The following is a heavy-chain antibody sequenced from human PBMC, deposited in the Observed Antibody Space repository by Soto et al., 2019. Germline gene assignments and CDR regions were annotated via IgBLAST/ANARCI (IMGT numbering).Heavy chain of an antibody. D-gene: IGHD5-18*01. Sequence: GESLKISCNGSGYSFTSDWISWVRQMPGKGLEWMGRIDPSDSYTNYSPSFQGHVTISADKSISTAYLQWSSLKASDTAMYYCARIQLWDYYYGMDVWGQGTTVTVSS. V-gene: IGHV5-10-1*01. CDR2: IDPSDSYT. CDR1: GYSFTSDW. J-gene: IGHJ6*02. CDR3: ARIQLWDYYYGMDV.